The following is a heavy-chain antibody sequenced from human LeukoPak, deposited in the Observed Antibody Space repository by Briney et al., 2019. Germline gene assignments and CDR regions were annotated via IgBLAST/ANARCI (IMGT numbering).Heavy chain of an antibody. Sequence: ASVKVSCKASGYTFTSYYTHWVRQAPGQGLEWMGIIKPSGGSTSYAQKFQGRVTMTRDTSTSTVYMELSSLRSEDTAVYYCARNRGDSSGWYADGYNWFDPWGQGTLVTVSS. V-gene: IGHV1-46*01. CDR2: IKPSGGST. D-gene: IGHD6-19*01. CDR1: GYTFTSYY. CDR3: ARNRGDSSGWYADGYNWFDP. J-gene: IGHJ5*02.